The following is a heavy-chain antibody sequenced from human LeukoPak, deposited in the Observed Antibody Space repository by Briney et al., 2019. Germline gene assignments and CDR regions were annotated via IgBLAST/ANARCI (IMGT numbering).Heavy chain of an antibody. V-gene: IGHV4-4*02. J-gene: IGHJ4*02. CDR2: VHLDGRT. CDR1: GGSVTSTNW. D-gene: IGHD6-25*01. Sequence: TTSETLSLTCGVSGGSVTSTNWWTWFRQPPGKGLEWIGEVHLDGRTNYNPSLKSRLVMSADLPENHISLKLTSVTAADTAVYYCAREGGFYRPLDYSGQGTLVTVSS. CDR3: AREGGFYRPLDY.